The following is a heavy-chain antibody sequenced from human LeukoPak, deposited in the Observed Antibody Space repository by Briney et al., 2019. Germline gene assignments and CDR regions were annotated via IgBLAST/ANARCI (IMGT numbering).Heavy chain of an antibody. CDR3: ARITGGYNLMDY. Sequence: GGSLRLSCAASGFTFSRYWMHWVRQAPGKGLVWVSRISDEGSHTFYANSVKGRFAMSRDNARNTLYLQMNSLRVEDTAVYYCARITGGYNLMDYWGQGTLVTVSS. J-gene: IGHJ4*02. D-gene: IGHD5-24*01. CDR1: GFTFSRYW. CDR2: ISDEGSHT. V-gene: IGHV3-74*01.